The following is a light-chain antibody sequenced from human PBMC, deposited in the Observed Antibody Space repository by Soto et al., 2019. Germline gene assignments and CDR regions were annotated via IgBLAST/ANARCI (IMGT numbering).Light chain of an antibody. CDR1: QSVLYRSSNKNY. CDR2: WAS. CDR3: QQYYSTPPYT. J-gene: IGKJ2*01. Sequence: DIVMTQSPDSLAVSLGERATINCKSSQSVLYRSSNKNYLAWYQQKPGQPPKLLIYWASTRESGVPDRFSGSGSGTDFTLPISSLQAEDGAVYYCQQYYSTPPYTFGQGTKLEIK. V-gene: IGKV4-1*01.